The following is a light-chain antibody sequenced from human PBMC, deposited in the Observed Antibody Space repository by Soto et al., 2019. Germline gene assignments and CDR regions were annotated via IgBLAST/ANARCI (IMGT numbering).Light chain of an antibody. J-gene: IGKJ3*01. CDR3: QYYRGLSS. Sequence: DIQMTQSPSTLSASVGDRVTITCRASQTISSWLAWYQQKPGKAPKLVIYDASTLESGVPSRFSGSGSGTEFTLTISSLQPDDFAGYYCQYYRGLSSFGPGTKVDIK. CDR2: DAS. CDR1: QTISSW. V-gene: IGKV1-5*01.